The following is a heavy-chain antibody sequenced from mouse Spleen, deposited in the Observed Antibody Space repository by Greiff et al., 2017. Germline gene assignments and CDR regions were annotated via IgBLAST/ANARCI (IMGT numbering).Heavy chain of an antibody. J-gene: IGHJ1*01. D-gene: IGHD1-1*01. V-gene: IGHV5-17*01. Sequence: EVKLMESGGGLVKPGGSLKLSCAASGFPFTDYGMHWVRQAPEKGLGWVAYIGSGSSTIYSPDTVKGRFTISRDNAKNTLFLQMTSLRSEDTALDYCARRGYGSGDFDVWGAGTTVTVSS. CDR3: ARRGYGSGDFDV. CDR1: GFPFTDYG. CDR2: IGSGSSTI.